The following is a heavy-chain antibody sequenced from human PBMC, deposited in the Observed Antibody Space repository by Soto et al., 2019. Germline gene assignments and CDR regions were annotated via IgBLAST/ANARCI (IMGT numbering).Heavy chain of an antibody. V-gene: IGHV1-18*04. CDR2: IGTFSGDT. D-gene: IGHD1-7*01. CDR3: ARGRKTSLGTFDY. Sequence: ASVKVSCKASGYSFLNYDISWLRQAPGQGLEWMGWIGTFSGDTKYALKFQGRVTMTTDTSTTTVYMQLTNLRYDDTAVYFCARGRKTSLGTFDYCGQRALVTVSS. J-gene: IGHJ4*02. CDR1: GYSFLNYD.